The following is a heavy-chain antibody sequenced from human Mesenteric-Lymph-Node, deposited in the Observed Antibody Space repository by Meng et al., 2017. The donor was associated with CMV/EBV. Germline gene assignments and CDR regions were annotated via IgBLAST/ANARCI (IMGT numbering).Heavy chain of an antibody. V-gene: IGHV3-23*01. D-gene: IGHD3-10*01. CDR1: GFTFTTYD. Sequence: GESLKISCAASGFTFTTYDMTWVRQAPGKGLEWISSINNGADRTYYAESVRGRFTISRDNSKNTLHLQMNSLRAEDTAVYYCARDRGAFDIWGQGTMVTVSS. CDR3: ARDRGAFDI. J-gene: IGHJ3*02. CDR2: INNGADRT.